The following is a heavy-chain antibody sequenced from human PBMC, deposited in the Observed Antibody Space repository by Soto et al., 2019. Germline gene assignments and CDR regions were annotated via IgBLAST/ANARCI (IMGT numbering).Heavy chain of an antibody. D-gene: IGHD2-21*02. Sequence: PGGSLRLSCAASGFTFSGSPMHWVRQASGKGLEWVGRIRNKANSYATAYAASVKGRFTISRDDSKNTAYLQMNSLKTEDTAVYYCTTWRVGTADYFDYWGQGT. CDR2: IRNKANSYAT. CDR1: GFTFSGSP. V-gene: IGHV3-73*01. J-gene: IGHJ4*02. CDR3: TTWRVGTADYFDY.